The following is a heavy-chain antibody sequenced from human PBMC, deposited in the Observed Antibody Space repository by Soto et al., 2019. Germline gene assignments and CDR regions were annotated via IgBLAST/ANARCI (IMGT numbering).Heavy chain of an antibody. Sequence: QITLKESGPTLVKPTQTLTLTCTFSGFSLSTSGVGVGWIRQPPGQALECLGIIYWDDDKRYSPSLKSRVTITKDTFKNQLVLTMTNIDPVDTATYYCAHLPCKQLWPRAPVVYWGQGTTVTVSS. V-gene: IGHV2-5*02. CDR2: IYWDDDK. D-gene: IGHD5-18*01. CDR1: GFSLSTSGVG. CDR3: AHLPCKQLWPRAPVVY. J-gene: IGHJ4*02.